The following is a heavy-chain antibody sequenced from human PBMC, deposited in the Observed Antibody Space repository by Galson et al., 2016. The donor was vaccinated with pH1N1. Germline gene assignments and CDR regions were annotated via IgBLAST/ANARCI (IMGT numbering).Heavy chain of an antibody. CDR2: VKPGGSTI. V-gene: IGHV5-51*03. D-gene: IGHD4-17*01. J-gene: IGHJ3*02. CDR3: ARQYDFGDYRGNAFDI. Sequence: QSGAEVKKPGESLKSSCKASGYRFTSYWIAWVRQVPGKGLEWVGVVKPGGSTIRYGPPFQGQVTISSDKSINTAYLQWISLKASDTATYYCARQYDFGDYRGNAFDIWG. CDR1: GYRFTSYW.